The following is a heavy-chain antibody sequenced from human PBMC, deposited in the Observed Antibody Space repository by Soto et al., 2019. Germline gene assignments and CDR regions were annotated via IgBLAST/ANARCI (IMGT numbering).Heavy chain of an antibody. D-gene: IGHD1-26*01. J-gene: IGHJ2*01. CDR2: IKQDGSEK. CDR1: GFTFSSYW. CDR3: ASLCGSYYWYFVL. V-gene: IGHV3-7*01. Sequence: EVQLVESGGGLVQPGGSLRLSCAASGFTFSSYWMSWVRQAPGKGLEWVANIKQDGSEKHYVDSVKGRFTMSRDNAKNSLYLQMNSLRADDPAVYYCASLCGSYYWYFVLWGRGTLVTFSS.